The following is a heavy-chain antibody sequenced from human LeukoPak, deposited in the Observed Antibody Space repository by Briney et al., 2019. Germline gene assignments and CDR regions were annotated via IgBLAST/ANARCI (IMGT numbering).Heavy chain of an antibody. CDR1: GGSFSGYY. CDR2: INHSGST. J-gene: IGHJ4*02. V-gene: IGHV4-34*01. CDR3: ARGRVEMATIAYFDY. D-gene: IGHD5-24*01. Sequence: SETLSLTCAVYGGSFSGYYWSWIRQPPGKGLEWIGEINHSGSTNYNPSLKSRVTISVGTSKNQFSLKLSSVTAADTAVYYCARGRVEMATIAYFDYWGQGTLVTVSS.